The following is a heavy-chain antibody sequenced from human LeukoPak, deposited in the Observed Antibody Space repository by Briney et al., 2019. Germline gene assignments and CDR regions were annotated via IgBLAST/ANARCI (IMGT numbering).Heavy chain of an antibody. J-gene: IGHJ4*02. Sequence: PSETLSLTCNVSGDSISSSSYFWGWIRQPPGKGLEWIGSIYFSGRTYYNMSLKSRVIISIDTSKNQFSLKVNSVTAADTAVYCCARDNPYGSGTDYWGQGSLVTVSS. V-gene: IGHV4-39*07. D-gene: IGHD3-10*01. CDR1: GDSISSSSYF. CDR3: ARDNPYGSGTDY. CDR2: IYFSGRT.